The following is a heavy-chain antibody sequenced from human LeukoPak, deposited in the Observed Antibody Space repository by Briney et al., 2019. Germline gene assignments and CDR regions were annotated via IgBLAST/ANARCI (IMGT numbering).Heavy chain of an antibody. J-gene: IGHJ5*02. D-gene: IGHD2-2*01. V-gene: IGHV3-23*01. CDR2: ISGSGGST. CDR3: AKNPFRAYCSSTSCPSILNWFDP. Sequence: GGSLRLSCAASGFTFSSYAMSWVRQAPGKGLEWVSAISGSGGSTYYADSVKGRFTISRDNSKNTLYLQMNSLRAEDTAVYYCAKNPFRAYCSSTSCPSILNWFDPWGQGTLVTVSS. CDR1: GFTFSSYA.